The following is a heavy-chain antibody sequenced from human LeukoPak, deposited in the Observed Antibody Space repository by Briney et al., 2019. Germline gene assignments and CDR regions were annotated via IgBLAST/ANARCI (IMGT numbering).Heavy chain of an antibody. CDR3: ARVARCTSCFDVDY. CDR2: FFLKGST. Sequence: SETLSLTCTVSGYSITGAYYWGWIRQPPGKGLEWIGSFFLKGSTYYNPSLKSRVTISVDTFKNQFSLTLSSVTAADTAVYYCARVARCTSCFDVDYWGQGTLVTVSS. J-gene: IGHJ4*02. D-gene: IGHD2-2*01. CDR1: GYSITGAYY. V-gene: IGHV4-38-2*02.